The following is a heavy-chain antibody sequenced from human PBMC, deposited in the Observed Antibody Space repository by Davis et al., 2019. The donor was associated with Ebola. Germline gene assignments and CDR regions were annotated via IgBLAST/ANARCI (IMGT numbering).Heavy chain of an antibody. Sequence: LRLSCAVSGGSISSGGYYWSWIRQHPGKGLEWIGYIYYSGSTYYNPSLKSRVTISVDTSKNQFSLKLSSVTAADTAVYYCARDPSADYYYGMDVWGQGTTVTVSS. CDR3: ARDPSADYYYGMDV. CDR2: IYYSGST. J-gene: IGHJ6*02. CDR1: GGSISSGGYY. D-gene: IGHD6-25*01. V-gene: IGHV4-31*11.